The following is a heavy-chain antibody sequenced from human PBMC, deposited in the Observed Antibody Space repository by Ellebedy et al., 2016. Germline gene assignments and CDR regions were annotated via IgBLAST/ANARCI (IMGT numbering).Heavy chain of an antibody. D-gene: IGHD1-26*01. V-gene: IGHV3-48*01. CDR3: SRDQDGMGGTSDY. J-gene: IGHJ4*02. CDR1: GFTFSSYS. Sequence: GESLKISXAASGFTFSSYSMNWVRQAPGKGLEWLSYISSSTNTTYYADSVKGRFTISRDNAKNSLYLQMNGLRAEDTAVYYCSRDQDGMGGTSDYWGQGTLVTVSS. CDR2: ISSSTNTT.